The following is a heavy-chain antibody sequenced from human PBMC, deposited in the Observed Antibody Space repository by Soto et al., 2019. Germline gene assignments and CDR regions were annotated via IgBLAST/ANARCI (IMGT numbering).Heavy chain of an antibody. V-gene: IGHV3-49*03. Sequence: EVQLVESGGGLEHPGRSLRLSCTASGFSFGDYAIIWFRQAPGKGPEWVGLITSKRYGGATEYAASVGGRFTISRDDSKSIAYLQMNSLKIDDTAVYHCSRLPRNNRGAPFDYWGQGTQVTVSS. D-gene: IGHD3-10*01. CDR2: ITSKRYGGAT. CDR1: GFSFGDYA. J-gene: IGHJ4*02. CDR3: SRLPRNNRGAPFDY.